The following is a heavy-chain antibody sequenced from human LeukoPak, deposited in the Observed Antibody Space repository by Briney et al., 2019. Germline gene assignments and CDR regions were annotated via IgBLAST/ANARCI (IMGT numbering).Heavy chain of an antibody. D-gene: IGHD3-10*01. CDR2: ISAYNGNT. CDR1: GYTFTSYG. Sequence: ASVKVSCKASGYTFTSYGISWVRQAPGQGLEWMGWISAYNGNTNYAQKLLGRVTMTTDTSTSTAYMELRSLRSDDTAVYYCATTMVRGVITGAFDIWGQGTMVTVSS. V-gene: IGHV1-18*01. J-gene: IGHJ3*02. CDR3: ATTMVRGVITGAFDI.